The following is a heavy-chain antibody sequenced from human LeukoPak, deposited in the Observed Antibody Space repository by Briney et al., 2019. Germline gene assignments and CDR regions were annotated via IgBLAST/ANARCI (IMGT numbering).Heavy chain of an antibody. CDR2: IGAYNGNT. CDR3: ARGDVYDSSVYNWFDT. Sequence: ASVKVSCKASGYNFANYGVSWVRQAPGQGLEWMGWIGAYNGNTNYAQNFQGRVTMTTDTSTSTAYMELRSLRSEDTALYYCARGDVYDSSVYNWFDTWGQGTLVIVSS. CDR1: GYNFANYG. D-gene: IGHD3-22*01. V-gene: IGHV1-18*01. J-gene: IGHJ5*02.